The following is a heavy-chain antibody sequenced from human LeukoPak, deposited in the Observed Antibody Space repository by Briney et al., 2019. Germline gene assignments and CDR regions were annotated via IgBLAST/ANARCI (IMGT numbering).Heavy chain of an antibody. J-gene: IGHJ4*02. V-gene: IGHV3-23*01. D-gene: IGHD5-24*01. Sequence: GGSLRLSCAASTFTFSSSAMSWVRQAPGKGLEWVSAISGGGGSTYYADSVKGRFTISRDNAKNSLYLQMNSLRAEDTAVYYCARGEMATIPFDYWGQGTLVTVSS. CDR2: ISGGGGST. CDR3: ARGEMATIPFDY. CDR1: TFTFSSSA.